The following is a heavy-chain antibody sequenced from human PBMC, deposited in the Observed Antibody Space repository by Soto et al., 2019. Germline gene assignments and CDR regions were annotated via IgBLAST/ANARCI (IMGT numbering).Heavy chain of an antibody. J-gene: IGHJ4*02. Sequence: WGSLPLSCASSVFTFSIYAMSWVRQAPGKGLDWVSAISGSGGSTYYADSVKGRFTISIDNSKNTLYLQMNSLRAEDTAVYYCAKDGIGLWGQGTMVTVSS. CDR1: VFTFSIYA. CDR3: AKDGIGL. V-gene: IGHV3-23*01. D-gene: IGHD2-8*01. CDR2: ISGSGGST.